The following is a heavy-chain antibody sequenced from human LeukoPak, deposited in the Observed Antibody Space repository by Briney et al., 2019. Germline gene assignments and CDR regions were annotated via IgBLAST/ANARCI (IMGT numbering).Heavy chain of an antibody. V-gene: IGHV3-23*01. D-gene: IGHD2-2*01. J-gene: IGHJ4*02. CDR3: AKRGIFEGYCSSTSCFGANDKIYYFDY. Sequence: GGSLRLSCAASGFTFSSYAMSWVRQAPGKGLEWVSAISGSGGSTYYADSVKGRFTISRDNSKNTLYLQMNSLRAEDTAVYYCAKRGIFEGYCSSTSCFGANDKIYYFDYWGQGTLVTVSS. CDR2: ISGSGGST. CDR1: GFTFSSYA.